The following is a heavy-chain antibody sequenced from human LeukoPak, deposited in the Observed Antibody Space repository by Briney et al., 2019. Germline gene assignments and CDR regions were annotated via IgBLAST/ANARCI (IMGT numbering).Heavy chain of an antibody. CDR2: ISSSSSYI. J-gene: IGHJ3*02. CDR3: ARRLAVAASDAFDI. D-gene: IGHD6-19*01. CDR1: GFTFSSYS. V-gene: IGHV3-21*01. Sequence: PGGSLRLSCVASGFTFSSYSMNWVRQAPGKGLEWVSSISSSSSYIYYADSVKGRFTISRDNAKNSLYLQMNSLRAEDTAVYYCARRLAVAASDAFDIWGQGTMVTVSS.